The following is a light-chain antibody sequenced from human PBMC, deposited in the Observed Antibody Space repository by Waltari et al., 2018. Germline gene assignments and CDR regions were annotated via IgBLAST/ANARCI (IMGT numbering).Light chain of an antibody. CDR2: EGS. V-gene: IGKV3-15*01. CDR3: QQYNNWPPLP. J-gene: IGKJ4*01. Sequence: EIVMTQPPATLSVSPGESATLACRASQSVSRNLAWYQQKPGQAPRLLIYEGSTRATGIPARLSGSGYGTEFTLTISSLQSDDFAVYHCQQYNNWPPLPFGGGTKVELK. CDR1: QSVSRN.